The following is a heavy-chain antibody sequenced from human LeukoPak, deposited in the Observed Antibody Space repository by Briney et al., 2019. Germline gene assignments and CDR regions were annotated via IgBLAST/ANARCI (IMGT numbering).Heavy chain of an antibody. J-gene: IGHJ6*03. CDR3: ARAIFGVVIPTGYYYYMDV. V-gene: IGHV4-39*07. CDR2: IYYSGST. Sequence: SETLSLTCTVSGGSISSSSYYWGWIRQPPGKGLEWIGSIYYSGSTYYNPSLKSRVTKSVDTSKNQFSLKLSSVTAADTAVYYCARAIFGVVIPTGYYYYMDVWGKGTTVTVSS. D-gene: IGHD3-3*01. CDR1: GGSISSSSYY.